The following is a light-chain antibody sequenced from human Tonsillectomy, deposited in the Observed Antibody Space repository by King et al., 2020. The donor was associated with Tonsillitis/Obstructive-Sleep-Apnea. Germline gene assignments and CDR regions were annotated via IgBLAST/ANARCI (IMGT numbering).Light chain of an antibody. V-gene: IGLV2-23*01. CDR3: CSYTTRSTWL. Sequence: GVSSRFSGSPSGATASLTISGLQAEDEADYFCCSYTTRSTWLFGGGTKLTVL. J-gene: IGLJ3*02.